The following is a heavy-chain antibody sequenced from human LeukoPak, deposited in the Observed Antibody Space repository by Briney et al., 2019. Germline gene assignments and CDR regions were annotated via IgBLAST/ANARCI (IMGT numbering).Heavy chain of an antibody. CDR3: ARGVDYYENSGTIDY. D-gene: IGHD3-22*01. CDR2: IWYDGSNK. CDR1: GFTFSDYG. V-gene: IGHV3-33*01. J-gene: IGHJ4*02. Sequence: PGKSLRLSCTASGFTFSDYGMHWVRQPPGKGLEWVAIIWYDGSNKKYEDSVKGRFTISRDNSKNTLYLQMNSLRAEDTAVYYCARGVDYYENSGTIDYWGQGTLLTVSS.